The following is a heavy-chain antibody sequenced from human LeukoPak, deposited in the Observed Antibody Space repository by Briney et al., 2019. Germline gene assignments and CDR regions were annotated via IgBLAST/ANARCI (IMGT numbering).Heavy chain of an antibody. D-gene: IGHD2-2*01. CDR1: GFTFSTYS. CDR2: ISTSSGTM. V-gene: IGHV3-48*04. CDR3: AREGSAADDFDY. J-gene: IGHJ4*02. Sequence: PGGSLRLSCAASGFTFSTYSMNWVRQAPGKGLELVSYISTSSGTMYYADSVKGRFTISRDTAQNSLYLQMNSLTAEDTAVYYCAREGSAADDFDYWGQGTLVTVSS.